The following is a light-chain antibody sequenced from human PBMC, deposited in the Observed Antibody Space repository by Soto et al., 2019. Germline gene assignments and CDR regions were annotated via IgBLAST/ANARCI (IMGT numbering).Light chain of an antibody. J-gene: IGKJ2*01. V-gene: IGKV3-20*01. Sequence: ELVLTQSPGTLSLSPGERATLSCRASQSVGRNFLAWYQHKPGRAPRLLIYDASVRAAGIPDRFSGSGSGTDFTLTISRLEPEDFAVYFCHQYGGSPPYTFGQGTKLEI. CDR3: HQYGGSPPYT. CDR1: QSVGRNF. CDR2: DAS.